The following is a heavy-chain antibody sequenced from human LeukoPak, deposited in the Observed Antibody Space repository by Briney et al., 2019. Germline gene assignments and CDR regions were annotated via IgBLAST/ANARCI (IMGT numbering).Heavy chain of an antibody. CDR1: GFTFSSYS. Sequence: PGESLRLSCAASGFTFSSYSMNWVRQAPGKGLEWVSSISSSSSYIYYADSVKGRFTISRDNAKNSLYLQMNSLRAEDTAVYYCARGPERVGAYYDSSGYRGWNWFDPWGQGTLVTVSS. CDR2: ISSSSSYI. D-gene: IGHD3-22*01. V-gene: IGHV3-21*01. CDR3: ARGPERVGAYYDSSGYRGWNWFDP. J-gene: IGHJ5*02.